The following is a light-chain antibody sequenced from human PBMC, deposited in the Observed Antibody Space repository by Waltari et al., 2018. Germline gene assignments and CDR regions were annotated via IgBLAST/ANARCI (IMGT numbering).Light chain of an antibody. Sequence: SDHQDPGEAPKVRVYEGSKRPSGVSNRFCGSKSGNTASLTISGLQAEDEADYYCCSHAGSSTVVFGGGTKLTVL. CDR3: CSHAGSSTVV. CDR2: EGS. V-gene: IGLV2-23*01. J-gene: IGLJ2*01.